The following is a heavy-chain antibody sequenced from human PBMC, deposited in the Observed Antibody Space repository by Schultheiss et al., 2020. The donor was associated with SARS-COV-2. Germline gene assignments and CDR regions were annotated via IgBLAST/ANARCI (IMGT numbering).Heavy chain of an antibody. CDR1: GFSLSTSGM. J-gene: IGHJ5*02. V-gene: IGHV4-39*07. CDR2: IYHSGST. CDR3: ARGTNWFDP. D-gene: IGHD3/OR15-3a*01. Sequence: SGPTLVKPTQTLTLTCTFSGFSLSTSGMCVSWIRQPPGKGLEWIGSIYHSGSTYYNPSLKSRVTISVDTSKNQFSLKLSSVTAADTAVYYCARGTNWFDPWGQGTLVTVSS.